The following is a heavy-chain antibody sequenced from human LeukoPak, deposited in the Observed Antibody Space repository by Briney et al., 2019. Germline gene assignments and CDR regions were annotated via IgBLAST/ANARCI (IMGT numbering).Heavy chain of an antibody. J-gene: IGHJ4*02. D-gene: IGHD2-2*01. CDR3: ASMRKGVVPAAADY. CDR1: GGSFSGYY. V-gene: IGHV4-34*01. CDR2: INHSGST. Sequence: SETLSLTCAVYGGSFSGYYWSWIRQPPGKGLEWIGEINHSGSTNYNPSLKSRVTISVDTFKNQFSLKLSSVTAADTAVYYCASMRKGVVPAAADYWGQGTLVTVSS.